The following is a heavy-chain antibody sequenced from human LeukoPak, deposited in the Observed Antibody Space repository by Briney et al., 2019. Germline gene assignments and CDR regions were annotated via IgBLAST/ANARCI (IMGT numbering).Heavy chain of an antibody. Sequence: SETLSLTCAVYGGSFSGYYWSWIRQPPGKGLEWIGEINHSGSTNYNPSLKSRVTISVDTSKNQFSLQLNSVTPDDTAVYYCAGACGTGGVGCSHWGQGTLVTVSS. D-gene: IGHD2-8*02. J-gene: IGHJ4*02. V-gene: IGHV4-34*01. CDR2: INHSGST. CDR1: GGSFSGYY. CDR3: AGACGTGGVGCSH.